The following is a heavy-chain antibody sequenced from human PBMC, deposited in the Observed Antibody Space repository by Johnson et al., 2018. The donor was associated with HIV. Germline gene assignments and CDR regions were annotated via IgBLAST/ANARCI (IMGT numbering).Heavy chain of an antibody. D-gene: IGHD3-10*02. J-gene: IGHJ3*02. CDR1: GFTLSTYG. Sequence: QVQLVESGGGVVQPGRSLRLSCVASGFTLSTYGMHWVRQAPGTGLEWVAVMSYDGSNKYYADSVKGRFTISRDSSKNTLYLQMNSLRPEDTAVYYCTKGDMFSRTWPEAFDIWGQGRVVTVSS. CDR3: TKGDMFSRTWPEAFDI. CDR2: MSYDGSNK. V-gene: IGHV3-30*18.